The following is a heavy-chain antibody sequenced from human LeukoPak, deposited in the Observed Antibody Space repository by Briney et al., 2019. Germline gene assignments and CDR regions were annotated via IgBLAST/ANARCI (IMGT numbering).Heavy chain of an antibody. V-gene: IGHV4-30-2*01. D-gene: IGHD3-22*01. CDR3: ARDQVDYDTPDHFDY. CDR2: ISQSGNS. J-gene: IGHJ4*02. CDR1: GDSISSSTCN. Sequence: SETLALTCKVSGDSISSSTCNWSWIRQPPGKVLEWIGYISQSGNSYFTPSLKSRATISVDRSKNQFSLTLTSVTAADTAVYYCARDQVDYDTPDHFDYWGKGTLVTVSS.